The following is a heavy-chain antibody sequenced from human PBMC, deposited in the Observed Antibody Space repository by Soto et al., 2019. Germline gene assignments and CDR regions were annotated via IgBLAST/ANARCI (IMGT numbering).Heavy chain of an antibody. CDR2: IYPADSDT. J-gene: IGHJ6*02. D-gene: IGHD2-15*01. Sequence: VEPLKIRCKGAGYSFITYCSAWVSQMPGKGLEWMGIIYPADSDTRYSPSFQGQVAISADKSISTAYLQWSSLKASDTAMYYCARSHCSGGSCYSEVYYGMDVWGQGTTVTGSS. V-gene: IGHV5-51*01. CDR1: GYSFITYC. CDR3: ARSHCSGGSCYSEVYYGMDV.